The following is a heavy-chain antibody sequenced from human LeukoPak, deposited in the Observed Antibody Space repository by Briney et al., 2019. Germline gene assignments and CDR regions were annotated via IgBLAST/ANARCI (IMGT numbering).Heavy chain of an antibody. CDR1: GGTFSSYA. J-gene: IGHJ5*02. Sequence: ASVKVSCKASGGTFSSYAISWVRQAPGQGLEWMGGIIPIFGTANYAQKFQGRATITTDESTSTAYMELSSLRSEDTAVYYCARGIGYCSSTSCYLNWFDPWGQGTLVTVSS. D-gene: IGHD2-2*01. CDR3: ARGIGYCSSTSCYLNWFDP. CDR2: IIPIFGTA. V-gene: IGHV1-69*05.